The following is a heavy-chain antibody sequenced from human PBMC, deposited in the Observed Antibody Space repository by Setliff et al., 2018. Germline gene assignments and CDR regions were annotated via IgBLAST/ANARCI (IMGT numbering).Heavy chain of an antibody. CDR3: ARVGLSGTSGYYYYMDV. CDR1: GFTFSNYG. V-gene: IGHV3-48*01. J-gene: IGHJ6*03. D-gene: IGHD1-20*01. CDR2: ISTSSTII. Sequence: GGSLRLSCVTSGFTFSNYGMTWVRRAPGKGLEWISYISTSSTIIYYADFVKGRFTISRDNANHSLHLQMNSLRAEDTAVYYCARVGLSGTSGYYYYMDVWGKGTTVTVSS.